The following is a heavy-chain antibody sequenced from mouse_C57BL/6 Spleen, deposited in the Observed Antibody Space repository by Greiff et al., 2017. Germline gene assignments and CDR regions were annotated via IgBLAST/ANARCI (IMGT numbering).Heavy chain of an antibody. Sequence: EVMLVESGGGLVKPGGSLKLSCAASGFTFSDYGMHWVRQAPEKGLEWVAYISSGSSTIYYADTVKGRFTISRDNAKNTLFLQMTSLRSEDTAMYYCARLDSSGFYAMDYWGQGTSVTVSS. J-gene: IGHJ4*01. CDR1: GFTFSDYG. D-gene: IGHD3-2*02. CDR3: ARLDSSGFYAMDY. V-gene: IGHV5-17*01. CDR2: ISSGSSTI.